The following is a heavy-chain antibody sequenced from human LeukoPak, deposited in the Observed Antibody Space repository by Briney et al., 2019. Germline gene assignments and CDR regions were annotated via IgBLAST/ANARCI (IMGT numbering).Heavy chain of an antibody. Sequence: SETLSLTCAVYGGSFSGYYWTWIRQPPGKGLEWIGEINHSGTTNYNPSLKSRVTISVDTSKNQFSLKLSSVTAADTAVYYCATSGYAGWANNYWGQGTLVTVSS. CDR3: ATSGYAGWANNY. V-gene: IGHV4-34*01. CDR1: GGSFSGYY. D-gene: IGHD5-12*01. CDR2: INHSGTT. J-gene: IGHJ4*02.